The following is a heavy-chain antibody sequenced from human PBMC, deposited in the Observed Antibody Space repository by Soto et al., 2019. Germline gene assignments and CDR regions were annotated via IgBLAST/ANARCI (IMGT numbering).Heavy chain of an antibody. D-gene: IGHD2-2*01. J-gene: IGHJ4*02. V-gene: IGHV4-4*02. CDR1: GGSISSSSW. CDR3: ARHTAVPYQFDS. CDR2: IYHSGST. Sequence: QVQLQESGPGLVKPSGTLSLTCAVSGGSISSSSWWSWVRQPPGKGLEWIGEIYHSGSTNHNPSLKSGVTISVDKSKNQFSLKLSSVTAADTAVYYCARHTAVPYQFDSWGQGTLFTVSS.